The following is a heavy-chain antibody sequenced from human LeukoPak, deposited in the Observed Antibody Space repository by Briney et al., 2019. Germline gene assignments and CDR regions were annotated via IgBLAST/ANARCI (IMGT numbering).Heavy chain of an antibody. V-gene: IGHV4-39*01. CDR1: DGSISSSSYY. CDR2: IYYSGNT. Sequence: SETLSLTCTVSDGSISSSSYYWGWIRQPPGKGLEWIGSIYYSGNTYYNPSLKSRVTISVDTSKNQFSLKLSSVTAADTAVYYCARHPYSSSSEWFDPWGQGTLVTVSS. J-gene: IGHJ5*02. D-gene: IGHD6-6*01. CDR3: ARHPYSSSSEWFDP.